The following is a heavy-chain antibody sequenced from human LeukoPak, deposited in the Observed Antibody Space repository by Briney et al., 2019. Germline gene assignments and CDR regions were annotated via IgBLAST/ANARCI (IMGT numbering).Heavy chain of an antibody. J-gene: IGHJ5*02. Sequence: SETLSLTCTVSGGSLFGAYWSWIRQSPGKGLEWIGYIYDTGSTNYNPSLKNRVTISIDTWKKQFSLRLNSVTAADTAVYYCARSVRRLYGSGRSNWFDPWGQGTLVTVSS. CDR2: IYDTGST. CDR3: ARSVRRLYGSGRSNWFDP. D-gene: IGHD3-10*01. V-gene: IGHV4-59*01. CDR1: GGSLFGAY.